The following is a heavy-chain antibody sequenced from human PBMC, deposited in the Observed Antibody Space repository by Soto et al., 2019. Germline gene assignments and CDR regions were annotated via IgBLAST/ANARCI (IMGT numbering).Heavy chain of an antibody. CDR3: ASHTKMSPDAFDI. CDR1: GYSFTSYW. V-gene: IGHV5-51*03. Sequence: PGKSLKISCKGSGYSFTSYWIGWVRQMPGKGLEWMGIIYPGDSDTRYSPSFQGQVTISADKSISTAYLQWSSLKASDTAMYYCASHTKMSPDAFDIWGQGTMVTVSS. CDR2: IYPGDSDT. J-gene: IGHJ3*02.